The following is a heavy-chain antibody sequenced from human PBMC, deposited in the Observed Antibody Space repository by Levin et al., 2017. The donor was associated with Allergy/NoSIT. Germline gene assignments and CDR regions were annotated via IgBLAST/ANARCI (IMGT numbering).Heavy chain of an antibody. CDR3: ARQLGNFWSGYNYFDY. V-gene: IGHV3-48*03. D-gene: IGHD3-3*01. CDR1: GFTFSSYE. J-gene: IGHJ4*02. Sequence: GESLKISCAASGFTFSSYEMNWVRQAPGKGLEWVSYISSSGSTIYYADSVKGRFTISRYNAKNSLYLQMNSLRAEDTAVYYCARQLGNFWSGYNYFDYWGQGTLVTVSS. CDR2: ISSSGSTI.